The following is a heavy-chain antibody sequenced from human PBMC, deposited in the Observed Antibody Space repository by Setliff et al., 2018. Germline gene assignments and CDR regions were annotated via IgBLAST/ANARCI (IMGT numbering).Heavy chain of an antibody. D-gene: IGHD6-13*01. V-gene: IGHV1-8*01. CDR3: ARADYSSSLHYFDC. Sequence: ASVKVSCKASGYTFTSYDINWVRQATGQGLEWMGWMNPSGGSTSYAQKFQGRVTMTRDTSTSTVYMELSSLRSEDTAVYYCARADYSSSLHYFDCWGQGTLVTVSS. CDR1: GYTFTSYD. J-gene: IGHJ4*02. CDR2: MNPSGGST.